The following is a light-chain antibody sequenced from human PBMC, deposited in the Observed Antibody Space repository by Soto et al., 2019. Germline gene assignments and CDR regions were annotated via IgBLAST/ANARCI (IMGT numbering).Light chain of an antibody. Sequence: AIRMTQSPSSLSASTGDRVTITCRASQGISSYLAWYQQKPGKAPILLIYASSNLQRGVPSRFSGNGSGTDYTLTIGSLQPEDFATYYCQQGYSTTPITFGQGTRLEIK. J-gene: IGKJ5*01. CDR1: QGISSY. CDR3: QQGYSTTPIT. V-gene: IGKV1-8*01. CDR2: ASS.